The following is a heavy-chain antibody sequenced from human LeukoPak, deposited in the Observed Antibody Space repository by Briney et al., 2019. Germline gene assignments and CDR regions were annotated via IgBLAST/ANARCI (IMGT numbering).Heavy chain of an antibody. J-gene: IGHJ4*02. Sequence: SETLSLTCAVYGGSFSGYYWSWIRQPPGKGLEWIGEINHSGSTNYNQSLKGRVTISVDTSKNQFSLKLSSVTAADTAVYYCARGHLYGGNLYYFDYWGQGTLVTVSS. V-gene: IGHV4-34*01. D-gene: IGHD4-23*01. CDR3: ARGHLYGGNLYYFDY. CDR1: GGSFSGYY. CDR2: INHSGST.